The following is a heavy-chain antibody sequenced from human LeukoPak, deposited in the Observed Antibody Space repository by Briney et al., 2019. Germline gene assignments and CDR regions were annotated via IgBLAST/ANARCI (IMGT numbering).Heavy chain of an antibody. D-gene: IGHD3-10*01. CDR3: ARYGSGSYYYYGMDV. V-gene: IGHV4-30-4*01. CDR1: GGSISSGDYY. CDR2: IYYSGST. J-gene: IGHJ6*02. Sequence: PSETLSLTCTVSGGSISSGDYYWGWIRQPPGKGLEWIGYIYYSGSTYYNPSLKSRVTISVDTSKNQFSLKLSSVTAADTAVYYCARYGSGSYYYYGMDVWGQGTTVTVSS.